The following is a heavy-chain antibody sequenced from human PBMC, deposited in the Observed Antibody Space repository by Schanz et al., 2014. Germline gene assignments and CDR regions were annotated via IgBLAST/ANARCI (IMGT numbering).Heavy chain of an antibody. V-gene: IGHV3-48*01. CDR3: AKSQCSGIDS. CDR1: GFTFSGYS. CDR2: VSRSTPDI. J-gene: IGHJ4*02. D-gene: IGHD6-25*01. Sequence: EVQLVESGGGLVQPGGSLRLSCTASGFTFSGYSMNWVRQAPGKGLEWVSYVSRSTPDIYYADSVKGRFTMSRDNAKSSMFLQMDILRAEYAAVYYCAKSQCSGIDSWGQGTLVTVSS.